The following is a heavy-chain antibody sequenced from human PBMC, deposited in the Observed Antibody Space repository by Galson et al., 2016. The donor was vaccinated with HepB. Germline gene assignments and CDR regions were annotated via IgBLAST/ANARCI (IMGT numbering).Heavy chain of an antibody. CDR3: ARGQRPYDFRTKNRGAFDF. J-gene: IGHJ4*02. D-gene: IGHD3-3*01. CDR1: GFTFSDYY. Sequence: SLRLSCAASGFTFSDYYMTWIRQAPGKGLQWLSYISGSGNSISYADSVKGRFTISRDNAENSVHLQMNSLRAEDTALYYCARGQRPYDFRTKNRGAFDFWGQGSLVTVSS. CDR2: ISGSGNSI. V-gene: IGHV3-11*01.